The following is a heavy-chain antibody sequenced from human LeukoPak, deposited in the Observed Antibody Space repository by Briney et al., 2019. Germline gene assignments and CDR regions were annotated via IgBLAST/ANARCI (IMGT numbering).Heavy chain of an antibody. CDR3: AKSSGWPNWFDP. CDR2: ISGSGGST. J-gene: IGHJ5*02. Sequence: PGGSLRLSCAASGFTFSSYAMSWVRQAPGKGLEWVSAISGSGGSTYYADSGKGRFTISRDNSKNTLYLQMSSLRAEDTAVYYCAKSSGWPNWFDPWGQGTLVTVSS. D-gene: IGHD6-19*01. CDR1: GFTFSSYA. V-gene: IGHV3-23*01.